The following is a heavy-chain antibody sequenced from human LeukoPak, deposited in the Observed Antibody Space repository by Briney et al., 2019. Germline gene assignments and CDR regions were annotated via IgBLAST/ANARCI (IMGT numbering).Heavy chain of an antibody. CDR3: ASDPISYSSGWYGG. V-gene: IGHV1-2*02. J-gene: IGHJ4*02. CDR1: GYTFTGYN. CDR2: INPNSGGT. Sequence: ASVKVPCKASGYTFTGYNMHWVRQAPGQGLEWMGWINPNSGGTNYAQKFQGRVTMTRDTSISTAYMELSRLRSDDTAVYYCASDPISYSSGWYGGWGQGTLVTVSS. D-gene: IGHD6-19*01.